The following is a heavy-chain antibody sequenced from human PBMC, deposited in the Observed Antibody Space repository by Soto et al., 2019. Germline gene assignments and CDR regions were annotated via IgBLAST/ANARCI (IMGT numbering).Heavy chain of an antibody. V-gene: IGHV4-59*01. CDR1: GGSISIYY. CDR3: ARIGREDFWSGYGNRPMDV. CDR2: IYYSGST. D-gene: IGHD3-3*01. J-gene: IGHJ6*01. Sequence: SETLSLTCTVSGGSISIYYWSWMRQPPGKGLEWIGDIYYSGSTNYNPSLKSRVTISVDTSKNQFSLKLSSVTAADTDVYYCARIGREDFWSGYGNRPMDVWGQGTKLTV.